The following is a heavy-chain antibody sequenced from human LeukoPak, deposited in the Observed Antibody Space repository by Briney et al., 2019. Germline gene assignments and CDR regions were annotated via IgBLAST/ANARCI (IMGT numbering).Heavy chain of an antibody. V-gene: IGHV1-8*01. J-gene: IGHJ6*03. Sequence: ASVKVSCKASGYTFTSYDINWVRQAPGQGLEWMGWMNPNSGNTGHAQKFQGRVTMTRNTSISTAYMELSSLRSEDTAVYYCARYCSSTSCPSYYYYYMDVWGKGTTVTVSS. CDR1: GYTFTSYD. CDR2: MNPNSGNT. CDR3: ARYCSSTSCPSYYYYYMDV. D-gene: IGHD2-2*01.